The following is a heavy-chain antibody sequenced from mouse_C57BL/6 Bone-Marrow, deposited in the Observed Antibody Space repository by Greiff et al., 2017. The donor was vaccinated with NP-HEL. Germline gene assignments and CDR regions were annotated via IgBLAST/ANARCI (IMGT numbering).Heavy chain of an antibody. CDR2: IYPGSGNT. CDR1: DYSFTSYY. V-gene: IGHV1-66*01. Sequence: VQLQESGPELVKPGASVKISCKASDYSFTSYYIHWVKQRPGQGLEWIGWIYPGSGNTKYTEKFKGKATLTADTSSSTAYMQLSSLTSEDSAVYYCARQVYDYDRGVYAMDYWGQGTSVTVSS. CDR3: ARQVYDYDRGVYAMDY. J-gene: IGHJ4*01. D-gene: IGHD2-4*01.